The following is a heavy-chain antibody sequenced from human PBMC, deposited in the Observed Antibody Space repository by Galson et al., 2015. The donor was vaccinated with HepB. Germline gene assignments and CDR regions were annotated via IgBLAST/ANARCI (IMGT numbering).Heavy chain of an antibody. CDR3: AKDGIMVANNPYHFHY. Sequence: SRRLSGAASGFSFTRYAMTGGRKATGKGREGGASITSRGGKREYTDSGKGRFTVSRDNSKNTLWLQLNSLRAEDTAMYFCAKDGIMVANNPYHFHYWGQGPLVTVSS. V-gene: IGHV3-23*01. D-gene: IGHD2-15*01. CDR2: ITSRGGKR. CDR1: GFSFTRYA. J-gene: IGHJ4*02.